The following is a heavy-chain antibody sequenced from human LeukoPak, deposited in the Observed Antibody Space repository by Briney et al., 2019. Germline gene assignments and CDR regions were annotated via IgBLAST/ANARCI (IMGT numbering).Heavy chain of an antibody. CDR1: GFTFEDYS. CDR2: ISWNSGNI. CDR3: GKASSGYYSAILH. J-gene: IGHJ4*02. Sequence: PGGSLRLSCAASGFTFEDYSMHWVRQAPGKGLEWVSGISWNSGNIGYADSVKGGFTISRDNAKNSLYLQMDSLRAEDTAFYYCGKASSGYYSAILHWGQGTLVTVSS. D-gene: IGHD3-22*01. V-gene: IGHV3-9*01.